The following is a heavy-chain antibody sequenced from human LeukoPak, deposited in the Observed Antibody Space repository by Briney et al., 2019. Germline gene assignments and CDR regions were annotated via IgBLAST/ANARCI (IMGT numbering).Heavy chain of an antibody. CDR2: ISGSGGST. D-gene: IGHD3-3*01. Sequence: PGGSLRLSCAASGFTFSSYAMSWVRQAPGKGLEWVSAISGSGGSTYYADSVEGRFTTSRDNSKNTLYLQMNSLRAEDTAVYYCAKRATIFGVVTKPYYFDYWGQGTLVTVSS. CDR3: AKRATIFGVVTKPYYFDY. J-gene: IGHJ4*02. V-gene: IGHV3-23*01. CDR1: GFTFSSYA.